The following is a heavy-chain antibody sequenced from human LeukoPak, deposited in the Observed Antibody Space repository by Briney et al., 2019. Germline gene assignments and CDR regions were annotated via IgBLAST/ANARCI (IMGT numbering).Heavy chain of an antibody. CDR2: INHSGST. V-gene: IGHV4-34*01. D-gene: IGHD3-22*01. CDR1: GGSFSGYY. CDR3: ASHPYSYYYDSSGYADY. Sequence: PSETLSLTCAVYGGSFSGYYWSWIRQPPGKGLEWIGEINHSGSTYYNPSLKSRVTISVDTSKNQFSLKLSSVTAADTAVYYCASHPYSYYYDSSGYADYWGQGTLVTVSS. J-gene: IGHJ4*02.